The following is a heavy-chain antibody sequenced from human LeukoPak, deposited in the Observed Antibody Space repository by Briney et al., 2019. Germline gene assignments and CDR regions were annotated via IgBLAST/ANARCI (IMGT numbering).Heavy chain of an antibody. D-gene: IGHD6-19*01. CDR1: GFPLGDYD. CDR2: IGSGGYT. V-gene: IGHV3-23*01. Sequence: PGGSLRLSCVASGFPLGDYDITWVRHTPGKGLEYVSSIGSGGYTFYAGSVRGRFSISRDISQNTVFLQMNSLRAEDTAIYYCAKGRSWLGAFDVWGQGTMVTVSS. CDR3: AKGRSWLGAFDV. J-gene: IGHJ3*01.